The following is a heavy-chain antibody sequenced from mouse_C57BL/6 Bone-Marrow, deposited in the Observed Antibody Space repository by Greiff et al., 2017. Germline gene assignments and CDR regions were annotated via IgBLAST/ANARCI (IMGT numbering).Heavy chain of an antibody. CDR1: GYAFSSSW. Sequence: QVQLQQSGPELVKPGASVKISCKASGYAFSSSWMNWVKQRPGKGLEWIGRIYPGDGDTNYNGKFKGKATLTADKSSSTAYMRLSSLTSEDSAVYFCARSYHDVWGTGTTVTVSS. J-gene: IGHJ1*03. CDR3: ARSYHDV. D-gene: IGHD2-10*01. CDR2: IYPGDGDT. V-gene: IGHV1-82*01.